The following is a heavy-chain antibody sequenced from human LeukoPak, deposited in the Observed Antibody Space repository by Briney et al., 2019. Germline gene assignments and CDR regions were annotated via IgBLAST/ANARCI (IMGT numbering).Heavy chain of an antibody. D-gene: IGHD2-2*01. V-gene: IGHV3-30*04. CDR3: AKGLRKYQLLWAEFDY. CDR2: ISYDGSNK. J-gene: IGHJ4*02. Sequence: PGRSLRLSCAASGFIFSSYAMHWVRQAPGKGLEWVAVISYDGSNKYYADSVKGRFTISRDNSKNTLYLQMNSLRAEETAVYYWAKGLRKYQLLWAEFDYWGQGTLVTVSS. CDR1: GFIFSSYA.